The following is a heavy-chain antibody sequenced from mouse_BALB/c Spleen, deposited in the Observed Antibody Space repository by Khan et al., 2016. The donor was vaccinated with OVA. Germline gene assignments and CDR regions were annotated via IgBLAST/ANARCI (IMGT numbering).Heavy chain of an antibody. V-gene: IGHV1-5*01. J-gene: IGHJ3*01. CDR1: GYTFTSYW. Sequence: VQLKQSGTVLARPGASVKMSCKASGYTFTSYWMHWVKQRPGQGLEWIGDIYPGNTDTNYNQKFKGKAKLTAVTSTSTAYMELYSLTNEDSAVYYCTRRNWDVDWFAYWGQGTMVTVSA. CDR2: IYPGNTDT. CDR3: TRRNWDVDWFAY. D-gene: IGHD4-1*01.